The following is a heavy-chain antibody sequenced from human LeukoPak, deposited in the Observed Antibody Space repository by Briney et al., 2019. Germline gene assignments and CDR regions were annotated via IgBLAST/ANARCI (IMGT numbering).Heavy chain of an antibody. D-gene: IGHD3-10*01. Sequence: PGGSLRLSCAASGXTFYNHAMHWVRQAPGGGLEWVSDIRGSGQKTFYADSVKGRITISRDNSKNTLYLQMNSLRAGHTAVFYCAKAIYASGTYYTSIDCWGQGTLVTVSS. CDR1: GXTFYNHA. V-gene: IGHV3-23*01. CDR3: AKAIYASGTYYTSIDC. CDR2: IRGSGQKT. J-gene: IGHJ4*02.